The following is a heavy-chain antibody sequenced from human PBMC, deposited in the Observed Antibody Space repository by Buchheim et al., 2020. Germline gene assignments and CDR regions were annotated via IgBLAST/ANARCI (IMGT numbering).Heavy chain of an antibody. CDR3: ARGNAPMGAFDL. CDR1: GASISSGGYY. Sequence: QVQLQESGPGLVKPSRTLSLTCTVSGASISSGGYYWSWIRQLPGKGLEWIGYIYYSGSTYFNPSLKSRVTMSVDTPKNQFSLKLSSVTAADTAVYYCARGNAPMGAFDLWGQGT. J-gene: IGHJ3*01. V-gene: IGHV4-31*03. D-gene: IGHD3-10*01. CDR2: IYYSGST.